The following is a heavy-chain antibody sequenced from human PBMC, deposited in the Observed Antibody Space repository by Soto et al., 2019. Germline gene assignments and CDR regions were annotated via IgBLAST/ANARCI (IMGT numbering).Heavy chain of an antibody. CDR1: GGSISSNDFY. CDR3: ASLSGSWQSWFDP. V-gene: IGHV4-31*03. J-gene: IGHJ5*02. D-gene: IGHD6-13*01. Sequence: QVQLQESGPGLVKPSQTLSLTCIVSGGSISSNDFYWSWIRQHPGKGLEWIGYIYYSGNTYYNPYLKRRVTILVETSKNQFSLKVSSVTAADTAVYYCASLSGSWQSWFDPLGQGTLVTVSS. CDR2: IYYSGNT.